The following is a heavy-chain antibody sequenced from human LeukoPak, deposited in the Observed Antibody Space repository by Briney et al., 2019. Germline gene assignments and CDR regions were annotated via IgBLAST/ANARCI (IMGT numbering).Heavy chain of an antibody. V-gene: IGHV3-23*01. D-gene: IGHD2-15*01. J-gene: IGHJ4*02. CDR1: GFTFSSFA. Sequence: PGGSLRLSCAASGFTFSSFAMTWVRQAPGKGLEWFSTISDSGGSTYYADAVKGRFTISRDNSKDTLYAQMNSLRAEDAAVYYRAKSHSVAQRGYFEYWGQGTLVTVSS. CDR2: ISDSGGST. CDR3: AKSHSVAQRGYFEY.